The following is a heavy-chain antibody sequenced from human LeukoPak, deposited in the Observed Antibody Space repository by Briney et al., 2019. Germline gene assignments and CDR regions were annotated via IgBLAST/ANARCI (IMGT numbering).Heavy chain of an antibody. CDR3: ARDSSGEAGYNWFDP. CDR1: GGSISSYY. CDR2: IYYSGST. Sequence: SETLSLTCTVSGGSISSYYWSWIRQPPGKGLEWIGYIYYSGSTNYNPSLKSRVTISVDTSKNQFSLKLSSVTAADTAVYYCARDSSGEAGYNWFDPWGQGTLVTVSS. D-gene: IGHD3-10*01. J-gene: IGHJ5*02. V-gene: IGHV4-59*01.